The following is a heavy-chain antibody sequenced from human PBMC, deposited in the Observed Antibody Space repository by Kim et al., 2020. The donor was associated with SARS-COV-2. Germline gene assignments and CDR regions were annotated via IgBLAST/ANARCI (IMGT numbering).Heavy chain of an antibody. CDR3: ARVSNVITSCTTSSCPRAFDD. V-gene: IGHV3-23*01. Sequence: GGSLRLSCAASGFTFTAHAMSWVRQAPGKGLEWVSVISVSGGSTFSADSVKGRFTISRDNSKHTLYLQMNSLSAEDTAVYYCARVSNVITSCTTSSCPRAFDDWGQGTLVTVSS. CDR1: GFTFTAHA. J-gene: IGHJ4*02. CDR2: ISVSGGST. D-gene: IGHD2-2*01.